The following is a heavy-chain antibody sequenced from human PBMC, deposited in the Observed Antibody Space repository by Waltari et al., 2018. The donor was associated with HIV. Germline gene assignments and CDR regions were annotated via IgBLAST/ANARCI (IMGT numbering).Heavy chain of an antibody. CDR3: ARGPGSPKGVVVDY. CDR2: IKQDGSEK. V-gene: IGHV3-7*01. J-gene: IGHJ4*02. D-gene: IGHD2-15*01. CDR1: GFTFSSYW. Sequence: EVQLVESGGGLVQPGVSLRLSCAASGFTFSSYWMSWVRQAPGKGLEWVANIKQDGSEKYYVDSVKGRFTISRDNAKNSLYLQMNSLRAEDTAVYYCARGPGSPKGVVVDYWGQGTLVTVSS.